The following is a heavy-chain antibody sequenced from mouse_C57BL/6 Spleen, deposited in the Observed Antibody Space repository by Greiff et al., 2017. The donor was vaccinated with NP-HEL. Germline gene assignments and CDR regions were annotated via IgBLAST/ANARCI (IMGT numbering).Heavy chain of an antibody. V-gene: IGHV1-50*01. J-gene: IGHJ4*01. CDR2: IDPSDSYT. D-gene: IGHD2-2*01. CDR3: AGLRRGGYAMDY. CDR1: GYTFTSYW. Sequence: QVQLQQPGAELVKPGASVKLSCKASGYTFTSYWMQWVKQRPGQGLEWIGEIDPSDSYTNYNQKFKGKATLTVDTSSSTAYMQLSSLTSEDSAVYYCAGLRRGGYAMDYWGQGTSVTVSS.